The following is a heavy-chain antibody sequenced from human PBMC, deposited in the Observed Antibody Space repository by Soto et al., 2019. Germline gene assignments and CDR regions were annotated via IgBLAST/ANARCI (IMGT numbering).Heavy chain of an antibody. D-gene: IGHD2-8*01. CDR2: IKQDGSEK. Sequence: GGSLRLSCAASGFTFSSYWMSWVRQAPGKGLEWVANIKQDGSEKYYVDSVKGRFTISRDNAKNSLYLQMNSLRAEDTAVYYCARGSIVLMVYATQSYNWFDPWGQGTLVTVS. CDR1: GFTFSSYW. V-gene: IGHV3-7*01. J-gene: IGHJ5*02. CDR3: ARGSIVLMVYATQSYNWFDP.